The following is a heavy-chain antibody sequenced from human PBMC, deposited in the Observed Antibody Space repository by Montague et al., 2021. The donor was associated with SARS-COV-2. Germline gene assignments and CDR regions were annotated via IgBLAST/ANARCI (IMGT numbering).Heavy chain of an antibody. D-gene: IGHD5-12*01. Sequence: SETLSLTCAVYGGSFSGYYWSWIRQPAGRTLEWIGRIYTTGSTSYNPSLKSRVTISVDTSKNQFSLKLSSVTAADTAVYYCARDRPPVATTFYYYYYGMDVWGQGTTVTVSS. CDR1: GGSFSGYY. CDR2: IYTTGST. V-gene: IGHV4-4*07. CDR3: ARDRPPVATTFYYYYYGMDV. J-gene: IGHJ6*02.